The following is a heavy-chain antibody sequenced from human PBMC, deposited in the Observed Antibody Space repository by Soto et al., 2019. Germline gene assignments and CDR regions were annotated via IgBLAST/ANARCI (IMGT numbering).Heavy chain of an antibody. CDR2: IIPIFGTA. J-gene: IGHJ3*02. D-gene: IGHD1-26*01. CDR1: GGTFSSYA. CDR3: ARARDMSRSHGAFDI. V-gene: IGHV1-69*12. Sequence: QVQLVQSGAEVKKPGSSVKVSCKASGGTFSSYAISWVRQAPGQGLAWMGGIIPIFGTANYAQKFQGRVPITADESTSTADMELSSLRSEDTAVYYCARARDMSRSHGAFDIWGQGTMVTVSS.